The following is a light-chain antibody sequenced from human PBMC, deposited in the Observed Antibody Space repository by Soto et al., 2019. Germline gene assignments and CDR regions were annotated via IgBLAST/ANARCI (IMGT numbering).Light chain of an antibody. CDR3: KSYGGSTTDV. Sequence: QSVLTQPPSASGSPGQSVTISCTGTKSAIGVYDYVSWYQHHPGKAPRLIIYEVVQRPSGVPYRFSGSKSGNTSSLTVSLLPAADESDYVWKSYGGSTTDVFGSGTKLTVL. V-gene: IGLV2-8*01. CDR1: KSAIGVYDY. CDR2: EVV. J-gene: IGLJ1*01.